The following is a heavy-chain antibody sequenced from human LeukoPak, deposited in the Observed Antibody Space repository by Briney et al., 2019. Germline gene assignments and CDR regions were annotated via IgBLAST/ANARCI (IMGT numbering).Heavy chain of an antibody. D-gene: IGHD6-19*01. V-gene: IGHV1-18*01. Sequence: ASVKVSCKASGYTFTSYGISWVRQAPGQGIEWMGWISAYNGNTNYAQKLQGRVTMTTDTSTSTAYMELRSLRSDDTAVYYCARDQGGSGWYWFDPWGQGTLVTVSS. CDR1: GYTFTSYG. CDR2: ISAYNGNT. J-gene: IGHJ5*02. CDR3: ARDQGGSGWYWFDP.